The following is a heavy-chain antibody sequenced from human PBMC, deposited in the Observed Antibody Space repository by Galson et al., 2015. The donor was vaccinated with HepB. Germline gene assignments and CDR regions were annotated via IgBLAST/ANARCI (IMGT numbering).Heavy chain of an antibody. D-gene: IGHD3-10*01. CDR1: GGTFSSYS. CDR2: IIPILATT. Sequence: SVKVSCKASGGTFSSYSISWVRQAPGQGLEWMGRIIPILATTKYPQTFQGRLTITADTSTRTAYMEPNRLISEDTGVYFCARESLRGSFSKNWFDSWGQGTLVIGSS. V-gene: IGHV1-69*08. CDR3: ARESLRGSFSKNWFDS. J-gene: IGHJ5*01.